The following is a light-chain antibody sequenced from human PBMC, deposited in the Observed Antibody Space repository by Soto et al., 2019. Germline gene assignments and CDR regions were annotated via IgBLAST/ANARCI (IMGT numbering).Light chain of an antibody. J-gene: IGKJ1*01. CDR2: GAS. CDR3: QQYNNWPQT. Sequence: EIVMTQSPATLSVSPGERATLSCRASQSVSSNLAWYQQKPGQAPGLLIYGASTRATGIPARFSGSGSGTEFTLTICSLQSEDFAVYYCQQYNNWPQTFGQGTKV. V-gene: IGKV3-15*01. CDR1: QSVSSN.